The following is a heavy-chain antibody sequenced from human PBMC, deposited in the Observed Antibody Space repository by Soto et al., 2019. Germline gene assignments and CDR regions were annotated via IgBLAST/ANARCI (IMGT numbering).Heavy chain of an antibody. V-gene: IGHV3-21*01. CDR1: GFTFSSYS. CDR3: ASMPREYSGYDLGY. CDR2: ISSSSSYI. Sequence: EVQLVESGGGLVKPGGSLRLSCAASGFTFSSYSMNWVRQAPGKGLEWVSSISSSSSYIYYADSVKGRFTISRDNAKNSLYPQMNSLRAEDTAVYYCASMPREYSGYDLGYWGQGTLVTVSS. D-gene: IGHD5-12*01. J-gene: IGHJ4*02.